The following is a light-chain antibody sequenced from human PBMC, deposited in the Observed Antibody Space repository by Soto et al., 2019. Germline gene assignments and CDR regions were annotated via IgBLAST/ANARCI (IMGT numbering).Light chain of an antibody. CDR3: QKYNSAPRT. CDR2: AAS. J-gene: IGKJ4*01. V-gene: IGKV1-27*01. CDR1: QGIGVY. Sequence: DIQMTQSPASVSASLGDRVTITCRASQGIGVYLAWFQQKPGNVPKLLIYAASTLQSGVPSRFSGSGSGTDFTLTISSLQPEDVATYYCQKYNSAPRTFGGGTKVDIK.